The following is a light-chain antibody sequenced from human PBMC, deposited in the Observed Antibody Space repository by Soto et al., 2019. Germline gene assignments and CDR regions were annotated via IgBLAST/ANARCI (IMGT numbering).Light chain of an antibody. CDR2: EDN. Sequence: QSVLTQPPSVSAAPGQKVTISCSGSSSNIGSNYVCWYQQLPGTAPKLLIYEDNKRPSGIPDRFSGSKSGASANLGITGLQTGDEADYYCGTWDSSLSAGVFGGGTQLTVL. CDR3: GTWDSSLSAGV. J-gene: IGLJ3*02. V-gene: IGLV1-51*02. CDR1: SSNIGSNY.